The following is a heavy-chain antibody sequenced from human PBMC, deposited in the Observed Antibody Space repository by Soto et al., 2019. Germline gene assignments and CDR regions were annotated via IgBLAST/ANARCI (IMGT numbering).Heavy chain of an antibody. V-gene: IGHV1-69*02. J-gene: IGHJ4*02. CDR1: GGTFSSYT. CDR2: IIPILGIA. CDR3: ARFFGLTDDY. D-gene: IGHD3-3*01. Sequence: QVQLVQSGAEVKKPGSSVKVSCKASGGTFSSYTISWVRQAPGQGLGWMGRIIPILGIANYAQKFQGRVTITADKSTSTAYMELSSLRSEDTAVYYCARFFGLTDDYWGQGTRVTDSS.